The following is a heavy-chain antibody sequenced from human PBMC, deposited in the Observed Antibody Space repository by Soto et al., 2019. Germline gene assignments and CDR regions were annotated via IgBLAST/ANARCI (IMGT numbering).Heavy chain of an antibody. D-gene: IGHD3-22*01. J-gene: IGHJ6*02. CDR1: GFIFSNCW. V-gene: IGHV3-74*01. CDR2: INSVGSYT. CDR3: VRAIGHYGMDV. Sequence: EVQLVESGGGLVQPGGSLRLSCVASGFIFSNCWMYWVRQAPGMGLVWVSHINSVGSYTTYADSVKGRFTISRDNAKNTLYLQMNSLRAEDTAVYYCVRAIGHYGMDVWGRGTTVTVSS.